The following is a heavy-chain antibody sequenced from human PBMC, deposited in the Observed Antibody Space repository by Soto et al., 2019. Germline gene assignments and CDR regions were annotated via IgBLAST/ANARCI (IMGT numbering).Heavy chain of an antibody. CDR3: AREDGIVGATSAFDY. Sequence: EVHLLESGGGLVQPGGSLRLSCAASGFTFSSYAMSWVRQAPGKGLEWVSAISGGGGGTYYGDSVKGRFTISRDNSKNTLFLQMSSLRAEDTAVYYCAREDGIVGATSAFDYWGQGTLVTVSS. CDR1: GFTFSSYA. D-gene: IGHD1-26*01. CDR2: ISGGGGGT. J-gene: IGHJ4*02. V-gene: IGHV3-23*01.